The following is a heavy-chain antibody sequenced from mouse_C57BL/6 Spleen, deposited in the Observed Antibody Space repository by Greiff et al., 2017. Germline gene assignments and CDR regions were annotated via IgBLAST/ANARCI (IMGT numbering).Heavy chain of an antibody. CDR3: ARWPTGAMDY. CDR1: GFTFSDYG. CDR2: ISSGSSTI. V-gene: IGHV5-17*01. J-gene: IGHJ4*01. D-gene: IGHD1-1*01. Sequence: EVNLVESGGGLVKPGGSLKLSCAASGFTFSDYGMHWVRQAPEKGLEWVAYISSGSSTIYYADTVKGRFTISRDNAKNTLFLQMTSLRSEDTAMYYCARWPTGAMDYWGQGTSVTVSS.